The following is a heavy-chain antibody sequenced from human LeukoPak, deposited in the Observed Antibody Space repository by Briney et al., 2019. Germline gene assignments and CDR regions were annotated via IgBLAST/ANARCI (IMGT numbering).Heavy chain of an antibody. CDR3: AREGLGLVVIDY. CDR1: GFTFSSYA. V-gene: IGHV3-30-3*01. Sequence: PGGSLRLSCAASGFTFSSYAMHWVRQAPGKGLEWVAVISYDGSNKYYADSVKGRFTISRDNSKNTLYPQMNSLRAEDTAVYYCAREGLGLVVIDYWGQGTLVTVSS. J-gene: IGHJ4*02. CDR2: ISYDGSNK. D-gene: IGHD3-22*01.